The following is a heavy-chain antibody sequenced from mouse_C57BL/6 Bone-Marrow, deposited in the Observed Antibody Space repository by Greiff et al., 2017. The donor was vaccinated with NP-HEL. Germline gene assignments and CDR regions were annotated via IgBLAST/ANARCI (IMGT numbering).Heavy chain of an antibody. V-gene: IGHV5-4*01. CDR2: ISDGGSYT. D-gene: IGHD2-4*01. CDR3: AREGDYDYPFAY. J-gene: IGHJ3*01. Sequence: EVKVEESGGGLVKPGGSLKLSCAASGFTFSSYAMSWVRQTPEKRLEWVATISDGGSYTYYPDNVKGRFTISRDNAKNNLYLQMSHLKSEDTAMYYCAREGDYDYPFAYWGQGTLVTVSA. CDR1: GFTFSSYA.